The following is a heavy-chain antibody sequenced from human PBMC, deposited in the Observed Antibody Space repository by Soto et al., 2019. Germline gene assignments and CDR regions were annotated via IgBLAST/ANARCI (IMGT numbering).Heavy chain of an antibody. J-gene: IGHJ4*02. CDR2: IWYDGNIK. CDR1: GFTFSSYG. Sequence: GGSLRLSCAAPGFTFSSYGMHWVRQAPGKGLEWVAVIWYDGNIKYYADSVKGRFTISRDNSKNTLFLQMNSLRAEDTAVYYCARVSEGGSSYGGLDYWGQGTLVTVSS. CDR3: ARVSEGGSSYGGLDY. V-gene: IGHV3-33*01. D-gene: IGHD1-26*01.